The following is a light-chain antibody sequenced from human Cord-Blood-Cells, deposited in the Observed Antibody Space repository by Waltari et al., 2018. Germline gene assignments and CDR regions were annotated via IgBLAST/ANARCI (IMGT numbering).Light chain of an antibody. CDR2: AAS. V-gene: IGKV1-39*01. CDR1: QSISSY. CDR3: QQSYSTPWT. Sequence: DIQMTQSPSSLSASVGARVTITCRPSQSISSYLNWYQQKPGKAPKLLIYAASSLQSGVPSRFSGSRSETDFTHTISSQQPENFATYYCQQSYSTPWTFGQRTNVEIK. J-gene: IGKJ1*01.